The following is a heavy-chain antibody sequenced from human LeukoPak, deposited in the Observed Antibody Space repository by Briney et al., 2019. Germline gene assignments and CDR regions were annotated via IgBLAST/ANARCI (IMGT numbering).Heavy chain of an antibody. Sequence: ASVKVSCKASGYTFTGYSMHWVRQAHGQGLEWMGWINPSSGGTNYAQKFQDRVTMTRDTSINTAYMELRRLRSDDTAVYYCARGGVVVLGVMDIWGQGTVVTVSS. J-gene: IGHJ3*02. CDR1: GYTFTGYS. CDR3: ARGGVVVLGVMDI. D-gene: IGHD2-21*01. CDR2: INPSSGGT. V-gene: IGHV1-2*02.